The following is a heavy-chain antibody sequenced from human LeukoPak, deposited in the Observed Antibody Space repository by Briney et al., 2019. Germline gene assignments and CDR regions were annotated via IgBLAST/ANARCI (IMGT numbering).Heavy chain of an antibody. J-gene: IGHJ5*02. D-gene: IGHD5-18*01. Sequence: SETLSLTCAVYGASFSAYYWSWIRQPPGRVLEWNGEINHSGSTNYNPSLKSRVTISVDTSKNQFSLKVNSVTAADTAVYYCARRGYIYGWGWFDPWGQGTLVTVSS. CDR2: INHSGST. V-gene: IGHV4-34*01. CDR1: GASFSAYY. CDR3: ARRGYIYGWGWFDP.